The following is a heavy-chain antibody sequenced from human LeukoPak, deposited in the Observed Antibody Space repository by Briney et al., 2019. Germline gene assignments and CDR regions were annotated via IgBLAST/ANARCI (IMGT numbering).Heavy chain of an antibody. J-gene: IGHJ4*02. Sequence: GGSLRLSCAASGFTFTSYAMSWVRQTPGQGLEWVSSVSGSGDGTYYAHSVKGRFTISRDNSKKTLDLHMDSLRAEDTAVYYCAKERLGGNYGDYAVDYWGQGTMVAVSS. CDR1: GFTFTSYA. CDR3: AKERLGGNYGDYAVDY. V-gene: IGHV3-23*01. CDR2: VSGSGDGT. D-gene: IGHD4-17*01.